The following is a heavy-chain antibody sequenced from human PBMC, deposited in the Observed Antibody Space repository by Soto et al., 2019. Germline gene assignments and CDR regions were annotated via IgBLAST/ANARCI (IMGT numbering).Heavy chain of an antibody. CDR2: IIPILGIA. CDR1: GGTFSSYT. J-gene: IGHJ4*02. CDR3: AGGLAGDLQTSFDY. Sequence: QVQLVQSGAEVKKPGSSVKVSCKASGGTFSSYTISWVRQAPGQGLEWMGRIIPILGIANYAQKFQGRVTIPADKTTSTDYMELSSLRSEDTAMYYCAGGLAGDLQTSFDYWGQGTLVTGSS. D-gene: IGHD2-21*01. V-gene: IGHV1-69*02.